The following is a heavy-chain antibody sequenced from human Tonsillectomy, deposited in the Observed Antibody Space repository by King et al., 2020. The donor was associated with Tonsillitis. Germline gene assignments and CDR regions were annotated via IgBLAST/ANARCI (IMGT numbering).Heavy chain of an antibody. J-gene: IGHJ4*02. V-gene: IGHV4-61*02. CDR1: GGSINTGAYY. CDR2: IYNNGST. D-gene: IGHD2-2*02. Sequence: VPLQESGPGLVKPTQTLSLTCTVSGGSINTGAYYWSWIRQPAGKGLEWIGRIYNNGSTNYNPSLKSRVSISLDTSKNHFSLKLSSVTAADTAVYYCASQYTIPWYYLDYWGQETLVPVSS. CDR3: ASQYTIPWYYLDY.